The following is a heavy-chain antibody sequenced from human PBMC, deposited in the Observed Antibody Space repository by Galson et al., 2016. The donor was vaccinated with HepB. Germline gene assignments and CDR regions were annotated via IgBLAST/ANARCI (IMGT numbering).Heavy chain of an antibody. D-gene: IGHD5-18*01. CDR2: ISGVGGST. Sequence: SLRLSCAASGFSFSSYVMSWVRQAPGKSLEWVSGISGVGGSTYYADSVKGRFTITRDNSNNTLYLQMNSLRAEDTALYYCPKDRYSFTAPKAMDVWGQGTTVTVSS. J-gene: IGHJ6*02. V-gene: IGHV3-23*01. CDR3: PKDRYSFTAPKAMDV. CDR1: GFSFSSYV.